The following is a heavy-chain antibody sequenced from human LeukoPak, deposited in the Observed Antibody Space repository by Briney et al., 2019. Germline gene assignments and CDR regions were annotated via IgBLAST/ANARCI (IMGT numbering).Heavy chain of an antibody. D-gene: IGHD4-17*01. CDR2: IYYSGST. CDR1: GGSISSGGYY. Sequence: PSETLSLTCTVSGGSISSGGYYWSWIRQHPGKGLEWIGYIYYSGSTYYNPSLKSRVTISVDTSKNQFSLKLSSVTAADTAVYYCARTYDYGDPGYFDYWGQGTLVTVSS. V-gene: IGHV4-31*03. J-gene: IGHJ4*02. CDR3: ARTYDYGDPGYFDY.